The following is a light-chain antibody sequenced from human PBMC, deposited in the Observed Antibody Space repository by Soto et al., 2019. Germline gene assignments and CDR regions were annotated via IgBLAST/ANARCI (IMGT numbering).Light chain of an antibody. CDR2: DAS. J-gene: IGKJ5*01. CDR3: QQFHSFPIT. V-gene: IGKV1-5*02. CDR1: QSISIH. Sequence: DXQMIQSLSTLSASAGDRVTIICRASQSISIHLAWYQQKPGKAPKLLINDASSLESGVPSRFTGSGSGTEFTLTISNLQPDDFATYYCQQFHSFPITFGQGTRLEIK.